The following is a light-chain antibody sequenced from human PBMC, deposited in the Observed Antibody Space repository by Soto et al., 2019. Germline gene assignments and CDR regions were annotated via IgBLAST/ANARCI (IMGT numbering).Light chain of an antibody. J-gene: IGLJ3*02. CDR1: SSNIGRNT. CDR2: TND. Sequence: QSVLTQPPSASGTPGQRVTISCSGSSSNIGRNTVFWYQQVPGTAPKLLFYTNDQRPSGVPARFSGSKSGTSASLAISGLLSEDEADYYCAAWDDSLSGPVFGGGTQLTVL. V-gene: IGLV1-47*02. CDR3: AAWDDSLSGPV.